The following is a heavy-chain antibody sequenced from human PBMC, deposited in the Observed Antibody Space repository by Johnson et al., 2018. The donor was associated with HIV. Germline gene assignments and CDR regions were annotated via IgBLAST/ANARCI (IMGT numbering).Heavy chain of an antibody. V-gene: IGHV3-33*01. CDR1: GFTFSSYG. Sequence: QVQLVESGGGVVQPGRSLRLSCAASGFTFSSYGMHWVRQAPGTGLEWVAVIWYDGSNKYYADSVKGRFTISRDNSKNTLYLQMNSLRAEDTAVYYCAGATSAFDIWGQGTMVTVSS. J-gene: IGHJ3*02. CDR3: AGATSAFDI. D-gene: IGHD1-26*01. CDR2: IWYDGSNK.